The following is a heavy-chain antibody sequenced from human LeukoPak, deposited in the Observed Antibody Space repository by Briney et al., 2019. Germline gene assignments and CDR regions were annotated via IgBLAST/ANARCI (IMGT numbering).Heavy chain of an antibody. D-gene: IGHD3-10*01. Sequence: GGSLRLSCAASGFTFSSYEMDWVRQAPGEGLELVSYISSSGSTIYYADSVKGRFTISRDHAKNSLYLQLNSLRAEDTAVYFCARGPMVRGIFDYWGQGTLVTVSS. V-gene: IGHV3-48*03. J-gene: IGHJ4*02. CDR2: ISSSGSTI. CDR1: GFTFSSYE. CDR3: ARGPMVRGIFDY.